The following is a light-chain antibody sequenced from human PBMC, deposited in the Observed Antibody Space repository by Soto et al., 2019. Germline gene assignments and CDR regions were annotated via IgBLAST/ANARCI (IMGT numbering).Light chain of an antibody. J-gene: IGKJ4*01. CDR3: QHRMIWPLA. V-gene: IGKV3-11*01. Sequence: EIVLTQSPATLSLSPGERAILSCRASQSVDTSLGWYQQKPGQAPRLLIYDASNRATGIPAKFSGSGSGTDFTLTISSLEPEDFAVYYCQHRMIWPLAFGGGTKVEIK. CDR1: QSVDTS. CDR2: DAS.